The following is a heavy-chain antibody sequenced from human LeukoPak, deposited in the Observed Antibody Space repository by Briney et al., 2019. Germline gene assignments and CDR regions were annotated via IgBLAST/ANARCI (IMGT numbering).Heavy chain of an antibody. V-gene: IGHV4-4*02. D-gene: IGHD6-13*01. CDR1: GAFISSSNW. CDR2: IYHTGST. CDR3: ARGIAAPGNS. Sequence: SETLSLTCAVSGAFISSSNWWSWVRQPPGKGLEWIGQIYHTGSTNYNPSLESRVTISVDKSKNQFSLKLISVTAADSAIYYCARGIAAPGNSWGQGTLVTVSS. J-gene: IGHJ4*02.